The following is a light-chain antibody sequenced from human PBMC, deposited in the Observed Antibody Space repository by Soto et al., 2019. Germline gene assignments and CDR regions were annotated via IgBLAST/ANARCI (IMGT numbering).Light chain of an antibody. J-gene: IGKJ2*03. CDR3: QHYYGSLYS. CDR2: DAS. CDR1: QSISSW. Sequence: DIQMTQSPSTLSASVGDRVTITCRASQSISSWLAWYQQKPGRVPKVLIYDASTLESGVPSRFSGSGSGTEFTLTISSLQPDDFATYYCQHYYGSLYSFGPGTKLEI. V-gene: IGKV1-5*01.